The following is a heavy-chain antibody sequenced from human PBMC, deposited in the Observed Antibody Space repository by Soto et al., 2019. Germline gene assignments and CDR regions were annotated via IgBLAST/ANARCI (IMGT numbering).Heavy chain of an antibody. CDR2: ISGGSGST. V-gene: IGHV3-23*01. D-gene: IGHD4-17*01. J-gene: IGHJ4*02. CDR3: AKARYGDGRGFDY. CDR1: GFTFSCYA. Sequence: EVQLLESGGGLVQPGGSLRLSCAASGFTFSCYAMNWVRQAPGKGLEWVSVISGGSGSTYYADSVKGRFTISRDNSKNTLYLQMNSLRAEDTAVYYCAKARYGDGRGFDYWGQGTLVTVSS.